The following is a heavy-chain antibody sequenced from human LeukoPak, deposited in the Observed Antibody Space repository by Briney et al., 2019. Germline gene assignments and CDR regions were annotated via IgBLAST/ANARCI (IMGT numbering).Heavy chain of an antibody. CDR2: SNAGNGNT. CDR3: AREGGSYERYYYYYMDV. D-gene: IGHD1-26*01. V-gene: IGHV1-3*02. CDR1: GYTFTSYA. J-gene: IGHJ6*03. Sequence: GASVKVSCKASGYTFTSYAMHWVRQAPGQRLEWMGWSNAGNGNTKYSQEFQGRVTITRDTSASTAYMELSSLRSEDTAVYYCAREGGSYERYYYYYMDVWGKGTTVTVSS.